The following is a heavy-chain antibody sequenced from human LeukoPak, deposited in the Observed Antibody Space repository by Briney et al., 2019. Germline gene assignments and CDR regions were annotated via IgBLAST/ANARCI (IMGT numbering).Heavy chain of an antibody. CDR1: GGTFSSYA. CDR3: ARAPILRYSSSWYYFDY. V-gene: IGHV1-69*05. Sequence: SVKVSCKTSGGTFSSYAISWVRQAPGQGLEWMGGIIPIFGTANYAQKFQGRVTITTDESTSTAYMELSSLRSEDTAVYYCARAPILRYSSSWYYFDYWGQGTLVTVSS. D-gene: IGHD6-13*01. CDR2: IIPIFGTA. J-gene: IGHJ4*02.